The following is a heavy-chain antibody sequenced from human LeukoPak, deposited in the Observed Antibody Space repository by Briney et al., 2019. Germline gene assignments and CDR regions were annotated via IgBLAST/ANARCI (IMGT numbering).Heavy chain of an antibody. D-gene: IGHD1-1*01. CDR1: GFPFNNAW. J-gene: IGHJ4*02. CDR3: TARTPRNDDY. V-gene: IGHV3-15*01. Sequence: GGSLRLSCAASGFPFNNAWMSCVRQAPGRGLEWVGRVKTKADGGTTDYAAPVKGRFTMSRDDSKNTLYLQMNSLKTEDTAVYYGTARTPRNDDYWGQGTLVTVSS. CDR2: VKTKADGGTT.